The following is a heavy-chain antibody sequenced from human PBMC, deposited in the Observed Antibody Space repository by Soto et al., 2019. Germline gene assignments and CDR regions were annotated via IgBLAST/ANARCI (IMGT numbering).Heavy chain of an antibody. J-gene: IGHJ5*02. CDR1: GFTFGTTD. CDR3: VKNSGWVNT. CDR2: IDGSGGIT. V-gene: IGHV3-23*01. Sequence: QLLQSGGGLVQPGGSLTLSCAASGFTFGTTDMGWVRQAPGEGLEWVSTIDGSGGITYYADSVKGRFTISRDNSRNTVYLKMNSLRGDDTSLYYCVKNSGWVNTWGKGALVNVAS. D-gene: IGHD3-10*01.